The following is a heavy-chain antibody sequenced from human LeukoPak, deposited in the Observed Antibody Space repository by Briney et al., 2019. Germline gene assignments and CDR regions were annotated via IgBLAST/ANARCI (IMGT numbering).Heavy chain of an antibody. CDR1: GFTFDDYA. CDR2: ISWNSGSI. J-gene: IGHJ4*02. V-gene: IGHV3-9*01. D-gene: IGHD2-8*01. Sequence: PGRSLRLSCAASGFTFDDYAMHWVRQAPGKGLEWVSGISWNSGSIGYADSVKGRFTISRDNAKNSLYLQMNSLRAEDTALYYCAKARSHCTNGVCYTGEFDYWGQGTLVTVSS. CDR3: AKARSHCTNGVCYTGEFDY.